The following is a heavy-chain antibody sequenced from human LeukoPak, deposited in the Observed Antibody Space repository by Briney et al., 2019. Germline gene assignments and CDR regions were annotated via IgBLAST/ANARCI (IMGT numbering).Heavy chain of an antibody. CDR2: ITSNGGHT. D-gene: IGHD2-8*01. J-gene: IGHJ4*02. CDR1: GFTFSNFA. Sequence: GGSLRLSCAASGFTFSNFAMSWVRLAPGKGLEWVSVITSNGGHTYYADSVKGRFTISRDNSKSTLYLQMNSLRAEDTAVYYCTKDKEDIVLMVFALSGYYFDYWGQGTLVTVSP. CDR3: TKDKEDIVLMVFALSGYYFDY. V-gene: IGHV3-23*01.